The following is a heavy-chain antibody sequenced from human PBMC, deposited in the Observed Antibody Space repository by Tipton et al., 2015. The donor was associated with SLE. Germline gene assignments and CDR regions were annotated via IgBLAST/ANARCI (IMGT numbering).Heavy chain of an antibody. D-gene: IGHD3-22*01. Sequence: SLRLSCAASGFTFSSYGMHWVRQAPGKGLEWVAFIRYDGSNKYYADSVKGRFTISRDNSKNTLYLQMNSLRAEDTAVYYCARETYYYDSSGYSYYYYGMDVWGQGTTVTVSS. CDR1: GFTFSSYG. CDR3: ARETYYYDSSGYSYYYYGMDV. V-gene: IGHV3-30*02. CDR2: IRYDGSNK. J-gene: IGHJ6*02.